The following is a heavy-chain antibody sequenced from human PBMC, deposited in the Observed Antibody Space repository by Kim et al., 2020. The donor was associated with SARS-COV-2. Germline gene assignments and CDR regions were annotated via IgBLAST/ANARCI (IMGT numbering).Heavy chain of an antibody. CDR1: GGSFSGYY. J-gene: IGHJ6*02. Sequence: SETLSLTCAVYGGSFSGYYWSWIRQPPGKGLEWIGEINHSGSTNYNPSLKSRVTISVDTSKNQFSLKLSSVTAADTAVYYCVRGDPGGKYYYGMDVWGQGTTVTVSS. CDR2: INHSGST. V-gene: IGHV4-34*01. D-gene: IGHD6-25*01. CDR3: VRGDPGGKYYYGMDV.